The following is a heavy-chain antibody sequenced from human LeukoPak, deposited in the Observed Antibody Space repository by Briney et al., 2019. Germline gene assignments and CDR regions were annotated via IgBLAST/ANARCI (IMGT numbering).Heavy chain of an antibody. Sequence: SVKVSCKASGGTFSSYAISWVRQAPGQGLEWMGGIIPIFGTANYAQKFKGRVTITTDESTSTAYMELSSLRSEDTAVYYCATLGYCSSTSCSYYYYYYMDVWGKGTTVTVSS. CDR3: ATLGYCSSTSCSYYYYYYMDV. CDR1: GGTFSSYA. J-gene: IGHJ6*03. D-gene: IGHD2-2*01. V-gene: IGHV1-69*05. CDR2: IIPIFGTA.